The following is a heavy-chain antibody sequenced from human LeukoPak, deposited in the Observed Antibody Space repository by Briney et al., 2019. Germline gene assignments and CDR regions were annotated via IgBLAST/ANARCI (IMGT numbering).Heavy chain of an antibody. J-gene: IGHJ4*02. CDR2: ISYDGSNK. Sequence: GGSLRLPCAASGFTFSSYGMHWVRQAPGKGLEWVAVISYDGSNKYYADSVKGRFTISRDNSKNTLYLQMNSLRAEDTAVCYCAKDTAMVYWGQGTLVTVSS. D-gene: IGHD5-18*01. V-gene: IGHV3-30*18. CDR1: GFTFSSYG. CDR3: AKDTAMVY.